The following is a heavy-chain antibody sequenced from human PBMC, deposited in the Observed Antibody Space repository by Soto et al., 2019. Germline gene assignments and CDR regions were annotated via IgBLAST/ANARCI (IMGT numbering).Heavy chain of an antibody. D-gene: IGHD3-22*01. Sequence: SETLSLTCTVSGGSISSGGYYWSWIRQHPGKGLEWIGYIYYSGSTYYNPSLKSRVTISVDTSKNQFSLKLSSVTAADTAVYYCARSNYYDSSGYYPSEIDYWGQGTLVTVSS. CDR1: GGSISSGGYY. J-gene: IGHJ4*02. CDR3: ARSNYYDSSGYYPSEIDY. V-gene: IGHV4-31*03. CDR2: IYYSGST.